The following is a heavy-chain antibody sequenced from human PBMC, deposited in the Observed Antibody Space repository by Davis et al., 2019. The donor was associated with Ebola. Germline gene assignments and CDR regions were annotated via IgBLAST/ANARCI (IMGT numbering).Heavy chain of an antibody. D-gene: IGHD1-1*01. CDR2: FDPKEGTT. J-gene: IGHJ6*01. Sequence: AASVKVSCKVSGPILTEVSLQWVRQTAGKGLEWMGGFDPKEGTTITAQRFQGRVTVTKDLSTSSFYMEVRSLRSEDSAIYYCAADAGMYTWNRKTYYHMDVWGQGTAVIVSS. V-gene: IGHV1-24*01. CDR1: GPILTEVS. CDR3: AADAGMYTWNRKTYYHMDV.